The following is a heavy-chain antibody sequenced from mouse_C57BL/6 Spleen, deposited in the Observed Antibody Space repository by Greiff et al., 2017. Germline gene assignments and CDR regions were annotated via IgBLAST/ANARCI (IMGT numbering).Heavy chain of an antibody. CDR3: ARNGLQAYYYAMDY. CDR1: GFTFSDYG. J-gene: IGHJ4*01. CDR2: ISSGSSTI. D-gene: IGHD2-4*01. Sequence: EVQGVESGGGLVKPGGSLKLSCAASGFTFSDYGMHWVRQAPEKGLEWVAYISSGSSTIYYADTVKGRFTISRDNAKNTLFLQMTSLRSEDTAMYYCARNGLQAYYYAMDYWGQGTSVTVSS. V-gene: IGHV5-17*01.